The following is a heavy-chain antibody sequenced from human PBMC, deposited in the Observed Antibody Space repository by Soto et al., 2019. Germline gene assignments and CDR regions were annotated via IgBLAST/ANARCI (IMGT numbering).Heavy chain of an antibody. CDR3: ARCAEQLVYFDY. D-gene: IGHD6-6*01. CDR1: GGSISSSSYY. CDR2: IYYSGST. V-gene: IGHV4-39*01. J-gene: IGHJ4*02. Sequence: LPETLSLTCTVSGGSISSSSYYWGWIRQPPGKGLEWIGSIYYSGSTYYNPSLKSRVTISVDTSKTQFSLKLSSVTAADTAVYYCARCAEQLVYFDYWGQGTLVTVSS.